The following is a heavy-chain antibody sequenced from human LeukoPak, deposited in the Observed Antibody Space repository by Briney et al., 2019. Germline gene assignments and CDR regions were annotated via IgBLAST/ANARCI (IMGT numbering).Heavy chain of an antibody. CDR1: GFTFSSYG. V-gene: IGHV3-30*02. J-gene: IGHJ4*02. CDR2: IRLDGSNK. D-gene: IGHD3-10*01. Sequence: PGGSLRLSCAASGFTFSSYGMHWVRQAPGKGLEWVAFIRLDGSNKYYADSVKGRFTISRDNSKNTLYLQMNSLRGDDTAVYYCAKNRFTGLGNYRYFDSWGQGALVTVSS. CDR3: AKNRFTGLGNYRYFDS.